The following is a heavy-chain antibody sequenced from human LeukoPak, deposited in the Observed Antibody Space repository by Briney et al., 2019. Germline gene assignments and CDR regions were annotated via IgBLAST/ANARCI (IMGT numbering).Heavy chain of an antibody. CDR1: GGSISSYY. J-gene: IGHJ4*02. CDR3: ARVTGYRIEDYFDY. CDR2: IHYSGST. D-gene: IGHD6-13*01. V-gene: IGHV4-59*01. Sequence: SETLSLTCTVSGGSISSYYWSWLRQPPGKGLEWTGNIHYSGSTNYNPSLKSRVTISADMSKNQFSLKLSSVTAADTAVYYCARVTGYRIEDYFDYWGQGTLVTVSS.